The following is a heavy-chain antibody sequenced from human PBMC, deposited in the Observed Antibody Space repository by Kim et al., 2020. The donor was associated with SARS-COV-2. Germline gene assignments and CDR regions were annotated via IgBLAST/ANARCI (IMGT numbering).Heavy chain of an antibody. CDR1: GGSISSYY. D-gene: IGHD5-18*01. V-gene: IGHV4-59*01. CDR2: IYYSGST. Sequence: SETLSLTCTVSGGSISSYYWSWIRQPPGKGLEWIGYIYYSGSTNYNPSLKSRVTISVDTSKNQFSLKLSSVTAAHTAVYYCARVRGDLQLWFFGDYYGMDVWGQGTTVTVS. CDR3: ARVRGDLQLWFFGDYYGMDV. J-gene: IGHJ6*02.